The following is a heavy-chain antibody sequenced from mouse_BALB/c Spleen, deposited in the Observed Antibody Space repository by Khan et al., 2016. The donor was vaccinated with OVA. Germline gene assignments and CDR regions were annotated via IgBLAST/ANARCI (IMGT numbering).Heavy chain of an antibody. D-gene: IGHD1-1*01. CDR3: ARIYGGDFDY. Sequence: EVQLQESVPGLVKPSQSLSLTCTVTGYSITSDYAWNWIRQFPGNKLEWMGHISYSGNTKYHPSLKSRISITRDTSKNHFFLHLNSVTTVDTATYYGARIYGGDFDYWGQGTTLTVSS. CDR1: GYSITSDYA. J-gene: IGHJ2*01. V-gene: IGHV3-2*02. CDR2: ISYSGNT.